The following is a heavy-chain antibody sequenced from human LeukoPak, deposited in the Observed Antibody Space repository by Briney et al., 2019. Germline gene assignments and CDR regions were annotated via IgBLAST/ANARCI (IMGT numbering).Heavy chain of an antibody. Sequence: GGSLRLSCAASGFTFSSHTMNWVRQAPGKGLEWVSSISSSGNYIYYADSVKGRFTISRDNSKNTLYLQMNSLRAEDTAVYYCARTGRYCSSTSCYDYWGQGTLVTVSS. V-gene: IGHV3-21*04. CDR1: GFTFSSHT. CDR3: ARTGRYCSSTSCYDY. CDR2: ISSSGNYI. J-gene: IGHJ4*02. D-gene: IGHD2-2*01.